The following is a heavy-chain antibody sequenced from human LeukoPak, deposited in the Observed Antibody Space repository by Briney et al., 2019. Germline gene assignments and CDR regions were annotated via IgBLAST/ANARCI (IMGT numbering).Heavy chain of an antibody. CDR1: GFTFSNYE. V-gene: IGHV3-48*03. CDR2: ISSSGSTV. CDR3: ARGRTSRYYYYGMDV. D-gene: IGHD2-2*01. Sequence: PGGSLRLSCAASGFTFSNYEMNWVRQAPGKGLEWVSYISSSGSTVYSADSVKGRFTISRDNAKNSLYLQMNSLRAEDTAVYYCARGRTSRYYYYGMDVWGQGTTVTVSS. J-gene: IGHJ6*02.